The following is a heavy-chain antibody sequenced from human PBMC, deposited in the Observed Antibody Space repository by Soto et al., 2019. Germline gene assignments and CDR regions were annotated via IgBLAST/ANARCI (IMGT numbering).Heavy chain of an antibody. D-gene: IGHD6-13*01. V-gene: IGHV3-53*01. CDR3: ARGLYNTTWYSYNWFDP. CDR1: GFSVTGNY. CDR2: MYSGGNP. J-gene: IGHJ5*02. Sequence: PVGSLRLSCAASGFSVTGNYVAWVRQPPGRGLEWVSLMYSGGNPYYADSVRGRFTIAIESSKNILYLQMNSLRAEDTAMYYCARGLYNTTWYSYNWFDPWGQGTLVTVSS.